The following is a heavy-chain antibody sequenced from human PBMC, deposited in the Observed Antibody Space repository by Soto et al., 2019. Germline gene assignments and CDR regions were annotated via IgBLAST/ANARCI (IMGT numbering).Heavy chain of an antibody. J-gene: IGHJ4*02. Sequence: PGGSLRLSCAASGFIFRSYGMHWVRQAPSKGLEWVAVIWSDGSNKYYTDSVKGRFTISRDNSKNTLYLQMNSLRSEDTAVYYCASMYSSSWYRRFDYWGQGTLVTVSS. V-gene: IGHV3-33*01. D-gene: IGHD6-13*01. CDR2: IWSDGSNK. CDR3: ASMYSSSWYRRFDY. CDR1: GFIFRSYG.